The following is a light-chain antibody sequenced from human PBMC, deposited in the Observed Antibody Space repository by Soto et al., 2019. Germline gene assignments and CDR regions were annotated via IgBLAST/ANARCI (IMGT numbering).Light chain of an antibody. CDR2: GAS. CDR1: QSVSSSY. CDR3: QQYGSSPPLT. V-gene: IGKV3-20*01. J-gene: IGKJ4*01. Sequence: EIVVTQSPGTLSLSPREKEKNSSRASQSVSSSYLAWYQQKPGQAPRHLIYGASSRATGIPDRFSGSGSGTDFTLTISRLEPEDFAVYYCQQYGSSPPLTFGGGTKVDIK.